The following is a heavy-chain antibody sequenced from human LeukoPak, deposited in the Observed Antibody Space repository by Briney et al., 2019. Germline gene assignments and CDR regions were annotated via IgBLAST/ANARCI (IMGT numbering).Heavy chain of an antibody. J-gene: IGHJ6*03. CDR1: GGSISSYY. CDR2: IYYSGST. D-gene: IGHD3-3*01. V-gene: IGHV4-59*01. CDR3: ARDNDDFWSGYYTRDYYMDV. Sequence: SETLPLTCTVSGGSISSYYWSWIRQPPGKGLEWIGYIYYSGSTNYNPSLKSRVTISVDTSKNQFSLKLSSVTAADTAVYYCARDNDDFWSGYYTRDYYMDVWGKGTTVTVSS.